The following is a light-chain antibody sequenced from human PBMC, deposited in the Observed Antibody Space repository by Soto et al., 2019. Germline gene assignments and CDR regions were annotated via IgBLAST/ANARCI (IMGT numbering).Light chain of an antibody. CDR1: QSVSDSY. CDR3: QHNATSAL. Sequence: ELVLTQPAGTLSLSPGEIATLSCRASQSVSDSYLAWYQQKPGQAPRLLIYATSRGNGISDLFSGSASWTDLTIPISRLEPEDFAVYYCQHNATSALVGPGTNVDIK. V-gene: IGKV3-20*01. J-gene: IGKJ3*01. CDR2: AT.